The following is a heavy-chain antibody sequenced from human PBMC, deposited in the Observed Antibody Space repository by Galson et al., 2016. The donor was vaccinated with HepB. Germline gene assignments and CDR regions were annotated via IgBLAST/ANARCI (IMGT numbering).Heavy chain of an antibody. V-gene: IGHV1-8*01. CDR3: ARGRYCSGGSCYGGFDY. CDR1: GFTFTTYD. D-gene: IGHD2-15*01. Sequence: SVKVSCKASGFTFTTYDINWVRQATGQGLEWLGWMIPNSGTTGYAQKFQGRVTMTRNTSISTPYMELSSLRSEDTAVYYLARGRYCSGGSCYGGFDYWGQGALVTVSS. J-gene: IGHJ4*02. CDR2: MIPNSGTT.